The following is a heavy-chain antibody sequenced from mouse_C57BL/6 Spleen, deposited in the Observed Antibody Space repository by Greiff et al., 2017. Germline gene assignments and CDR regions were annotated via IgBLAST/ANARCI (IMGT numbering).Heavy chain of an antibody. CDR1: GYAFSSYW. V-gene: IGHV1-80*01. J-gene: IGHJ4*01. D-gene: IGHD1-1*01. Sequence: VQLQQSGAELVKPGASVKISCKASGYAFSSYWLNWVKQRPGKGLEGIGQIYPGDGDTNYNGKFKGKATLTADKSSSTAYMQLSSLTSEDSAVYCCARHYYGSIDDYYAMDYWGQGTSVTVSS. CDR3: ARHYYGSIDDYYAMDY. CDR2: IYPGDGDT.